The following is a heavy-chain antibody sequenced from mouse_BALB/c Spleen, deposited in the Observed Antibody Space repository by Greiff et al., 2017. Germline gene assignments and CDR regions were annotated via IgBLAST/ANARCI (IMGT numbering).Heavy chain of an antibody. CDR3: ARTRGNYVGAMDY. CDR2: IWSGGST. Sequence: VKLQQSGPGLVQPSQSLSITCTVSGFSLTSYGVHWVRQSPGKGLEWLGVIWSGGSTDYNAAFISRLSISKDNSKSQVFFKMNSLQANDTAIYYCARTRGNYVGAMDYWGQGTSVTVSS. V-gene: IGHV2-2*02. CDR1: GFSLTSYG. D-gene: IGHD2-1*01. J-gene: IGHJ4*01.